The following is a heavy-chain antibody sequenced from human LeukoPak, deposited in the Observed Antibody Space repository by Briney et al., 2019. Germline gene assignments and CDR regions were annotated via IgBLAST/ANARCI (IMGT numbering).Heavy chain of an antibody. J-gene: IGHJ4*02. V-gene: IGHV3-74*01. CDR3: AGDLELVGATPFDY. CDR1: GVTFSSYW. D-gene: IGHD1-26*01. Sequence: GGSLRLSCAASGVTFSSYWMHWVRQPPGKGLVWVSRINSDGSSNSYADSVKGRFPISRDNAKNTLYLQMNSLRAEDTAVYYCAGDLELVGATPFDYWGQGTLVTVSS. CDR2: INSDGSSN.